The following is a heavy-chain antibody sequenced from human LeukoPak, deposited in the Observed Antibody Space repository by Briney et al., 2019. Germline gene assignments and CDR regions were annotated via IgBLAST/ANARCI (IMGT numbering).Heavy chain of an antibody. Sequence: GGSLRLSCAASGFTFSSYEMNWVRQAPGKGLEWVSYISSSGSPIYYADSVKGRFTISRDNAKNSLFLQMNSLRAEDTAVYYCARDLGSGTYYTLLDYWGQGTLVIVSS. CDR1: GFTFSSYE. J-gene: IGHJ4*02. CDR3: ARDLGSGTYYTLLDY. CDR2: ISSSGSPI. D-gene: IGHD3-10*01. V-gene: IGHV3-48*03.